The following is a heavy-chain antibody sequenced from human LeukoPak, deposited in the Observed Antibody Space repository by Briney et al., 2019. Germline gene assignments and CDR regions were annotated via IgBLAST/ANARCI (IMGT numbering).Heavy chain of an antibody. CDR1: GFTVISNY. CDR3: ARGLWASPAD. CDR2: MYSGGST. D-gene: IGHD3-16*01. Sequence: SGGSLRLSCAASGFTVISNYMSWVRQAPGKGLEWVSVMYSGGSTYYADSVKGRFTISRDNSKNTLYPQMNSLRAEDTAVYYCARGLWASPADWGQGTLVTVSS. J-gene: IGHJ4*02. V-gene: IGHV3-53*01.